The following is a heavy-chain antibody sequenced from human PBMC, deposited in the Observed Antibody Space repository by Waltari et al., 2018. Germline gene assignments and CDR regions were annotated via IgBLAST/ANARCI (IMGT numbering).Heavy chain of an antibody. CDR2: INPNSGGT. D-gene: IGHD6-13*01. J-gene: IGHJ4*02. CDR1: GYTFTVYY. CDR3: ARDGADSSSWYVQDFDY. V-gene: IGHV1-2*02. Sequence: QVQLVQSGAEVKKPGASVKVSCKASGYTFTVYYMHWVRQAPGQGLEWMGWINPNSGGTNYAQKFQGRVTMTRDTSISTAYMELSRLRSDDTAVYYCARDGADSSSWYVQDFDYWGQGTLVTVSS.